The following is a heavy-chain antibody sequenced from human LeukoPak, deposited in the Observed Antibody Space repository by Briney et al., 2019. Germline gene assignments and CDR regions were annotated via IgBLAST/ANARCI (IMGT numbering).Heavy chain of an antibody. CDR2: ISGGGGST. J-gene: IGHJ4*02. V-gene: IGHV3-23*01. D-gene: IGHD2-15*01. CDR1: GFTFSSYA. Sequence: PGGSLRLSCAASGFTFSSYAMSWVRQAPGKGLEWVSAISGGGGSTYYADSVKDRFTISRDNSKNTLYLQMNSLRAEATAVYYCATSLGYCSGGSCPPSYWGQGSLVTVSS. CDR3: ATSLGYCSGGSCPPSY.